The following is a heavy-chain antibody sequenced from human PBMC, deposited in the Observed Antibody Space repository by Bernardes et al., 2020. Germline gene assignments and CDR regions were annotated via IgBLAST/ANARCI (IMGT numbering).Heavy chain of an antibody. V-gene: IGHV1-2*04. D-gene: IGHD2-15*01. J-gene: IGHJ6*02. CDR1: GYTFTGYY. CDR3: ARDGGYCSGGSCYDTTGHYYYGMDV. CDR2: INPNSGGT. Sequence: ASVKVSCKASGYTFTGYYMHWVRQAPGQGLEWMGWINPNSGGTNYAQKFQGWVTMTRDTSISTAYMELSRLRSDDTAVYYCARDGGYCSGGSCYDTTGHYYYGMDVWGQGTTVTVSS.